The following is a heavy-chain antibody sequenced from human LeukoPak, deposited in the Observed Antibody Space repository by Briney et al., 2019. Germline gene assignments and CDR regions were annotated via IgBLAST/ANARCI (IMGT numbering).Heavy chain of an antibody. CDR3: AKVRQRYCSSTSCLSYYYYYYGMDV. CDR1: GASISSSGYY. CDR2: ISGSGGST. Sequence: ETLSLTCTVSGASISSSGYYWGWVRQAPGKGLEWVSAISGSGGSTYYADSVKGRFTISRDNSKNTLYLQMNSLRAEDTAVYYCAKVRQRYCSSTSCLSYYYYYYGMDVWGQGTTVTVSS. D-gene: IGHD2-2*01. J-gene: IGHJ6*02. V-gene: IGHV3-23*01.